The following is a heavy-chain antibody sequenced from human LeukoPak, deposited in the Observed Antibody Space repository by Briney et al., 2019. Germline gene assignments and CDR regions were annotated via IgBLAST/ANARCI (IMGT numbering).Heavy chain of an antibody. Sequence: GSLRLSCAASGFTFSSYSMNWVRQAPGKGLEWVSSISSSSSYIYYADSVKGRFAISRDNAKNSLYLQMNSLRAEDTAVYYCARAGSAAVAGSEFDYWGQGTLVTVSS. CDR1: GFTFSSYS. V-gene: IGHV3-21*01. J-gene: IGHJ4*02. CDR3: ARAGSAAVAGSEFDY. D-gene: IGHD6-19*01. CDR2: ISSSSSYI.